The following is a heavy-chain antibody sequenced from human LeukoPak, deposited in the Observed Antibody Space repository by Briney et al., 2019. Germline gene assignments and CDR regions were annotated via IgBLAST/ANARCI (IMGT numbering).Heavy chain of an antibody. D-gene: IGHD1-20*01. J-gene: IGHJ4*02. CDR3: ARAGVITRPHYFDH. Sequence: GGSLRLSCAASGFTFNNYNMNWVRQAPGMGLEWVSSISSTSTYIYYADSVKGRFTISRDSAKNSLFLQMNSLRAEDTAVYYCARAGVITRPHYFDHWGQGTLVTVSS. V-gene: IGHV3-21*01. CDR2: ISSTSTYI. CDR1: GFTFNNYN.